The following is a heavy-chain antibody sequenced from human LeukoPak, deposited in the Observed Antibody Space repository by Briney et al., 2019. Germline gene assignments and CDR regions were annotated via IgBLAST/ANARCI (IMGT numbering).Heavy chain of an antibody. CDR2: IYYSGST. Sequence: SETLSLTCTVSGGSISSSSYYWGWIRQPPGKGLEWIGSIYYSGSTYYNPSLKSRVTISVDTSKNQFSLKLSSVTAADTAVYYCARLRLRLGELSLGTDWGQGTLVTVSS. V-gene: IGHV4-39*01. CDR3: ARLRLRLGELSLGTD. CDR1: GGSISSSSYY. D-gene: IGHD3-16*02. J-gene: IGHJ4*02.